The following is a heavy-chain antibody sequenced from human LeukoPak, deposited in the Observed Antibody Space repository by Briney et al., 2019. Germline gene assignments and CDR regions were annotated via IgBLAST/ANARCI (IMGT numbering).Heavy chain of an antibody. D-gene: IGHD2-2*01. CDR1: GYTFTVYY. V-gene: IGHV1-2*02. CDR3: ARDGYCSTTNCYDY. J-gene: IGHJ4*02. CDR2: INTKSGGT. Sequence: ASVKVSCKASGYTFTVYYIHWLRPAPGPGLAWLGWINTKSGGTDFAQEFQGRLTMTRDTSISTAYMELSSLKSDDTAVYYCARDGYCSTTNCYDYWGQRTLVSVSS.